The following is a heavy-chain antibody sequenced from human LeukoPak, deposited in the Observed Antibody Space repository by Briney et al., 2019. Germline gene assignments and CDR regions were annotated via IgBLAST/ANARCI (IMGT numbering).Heavy chain of an antibody. D-gene: IGHD3-16*01. J-gene: IGHJ6*02. V-gene: IGHV4-31*03. Sequence: PSQTLSLTCTVSGGSISSGGYYWSWIRQHPGKGLEWIGYIYYSGSTYYNPSLESRVTISVDTSKNQFSLKLSSVTAADTAVYYCARARAGLRYGMDVWGQGTTVTVSS. CDR3: ARARAGLRYGMDV. CDR1: GGSISSGGYY. CDR2: IYYSGST.